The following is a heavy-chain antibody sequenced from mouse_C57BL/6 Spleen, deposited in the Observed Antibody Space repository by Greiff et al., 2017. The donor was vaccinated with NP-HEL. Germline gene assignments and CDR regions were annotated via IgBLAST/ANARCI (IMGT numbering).Heavy chain of an antibody. Sequence: EVKLVESEGGLVQPGSSMKLSCTASGFTFSDYYMAWVRQVPEKGLEWVANINYDGSSTYYLDSLKSRFIISRDNAKNSLYLQMSSLKSEDTATYYCASSSYGYFDVWGTGTTVTVSS. CDR1: GFTFSDYY. V-gene: IGHV5-16*01. J-gene: IGHJ1*03. CDR3: ASSSYGYFDV. D-gene: IGHD1-1*01. CDR2: INYDGSST.